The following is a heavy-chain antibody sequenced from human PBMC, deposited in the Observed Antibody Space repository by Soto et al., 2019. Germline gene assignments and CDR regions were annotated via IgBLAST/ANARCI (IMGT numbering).Heavy chain of an antibody. V-gene: IGHV3-23*04. CDR3: TRDPNGDHIGAFDF. D-gene: IGHD4-17*01. Sequence: EVQVVESGGGLVQPGGSLRLSCATSKFTFSAYAMTWVRQAPGEGLEWVSSISGSGGGTSYADSVKGRFSISRGNSKNTLYLRMNSLRVEDTAVYYCTRDPNGDHIGAFDFWGQGIVVTVSS. CDR1: KFTFSAYA. J-gene: IGHJ3*01. CDR2: ISGSGGGT.